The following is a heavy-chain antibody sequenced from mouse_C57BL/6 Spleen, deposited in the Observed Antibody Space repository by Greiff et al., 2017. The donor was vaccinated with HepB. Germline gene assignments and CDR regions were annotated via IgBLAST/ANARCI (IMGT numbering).Heavy chain of an antibody. V-gene: IGHV1-15*01. Sequence: QVQLQQSGAELVRPGASVTLSCKASGYTFTDYEMHWVKQTPVHGLEWIGAIDPETGGTAYNQKFKGKAILTADKSSSTAYMELRSLTSEDSAVYYCTRRYSNYAFAYWGQGTLVTVSA. CDR1: GYTFTDYE. D-gene: IGHD2-5*01. CDR2: IDPETGGT. J-gene: IGHJ3*01. CDR3: TRRYSNYAFAY.